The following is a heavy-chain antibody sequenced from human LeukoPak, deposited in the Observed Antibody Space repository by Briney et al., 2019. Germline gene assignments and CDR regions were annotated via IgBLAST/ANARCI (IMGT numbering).Heavy chain of an antibody. D-gene: IGHD4-17*01. J-gene: IGHJ3*02. CDR1: GLTFSNYA. Sequence: GGSLRLSCAASGLTFSNYATTWVRQAPGKGLEWVSSITGSGRGTYYADSVKGRFSVSRDNSQNTVFLHMNSLRADDTALYYCSKDPNGDYVGAFDMWGPGTMVTVSS. V-gene: IGHV3-23*01. CDR2: ITGSGRGT. CDR3: SKDPNGDYVGAFDM.